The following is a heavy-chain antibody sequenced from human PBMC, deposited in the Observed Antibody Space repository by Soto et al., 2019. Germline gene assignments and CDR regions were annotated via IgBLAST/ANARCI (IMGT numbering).Heavy chain of an antibody. D-gene: IGHD3-10*01. Sequence: GGSLRLSCAASGFSFSSYAMHWVRQAPGEGLEWVSLISYDGSNKYYADLVNGRFTISRDNSKNILYLQMNSLRPEDTAVYYCASGGVRGVFYYGMDRWGQGTMVTVSS. CDR3: ASGGVRGVFYYGMDR. J-gene: IGHJ6*02. CDR1: GFSFSSYA. CDR2: ISYDGSNK. V-gene: IGHV3-30-3*01.